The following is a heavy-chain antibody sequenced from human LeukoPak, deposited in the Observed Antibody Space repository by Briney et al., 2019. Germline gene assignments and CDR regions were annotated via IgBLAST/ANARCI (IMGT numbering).Heavy chain of an antibody. Sequence: NPSETLSLTCTVSGGSISSSSYYWGWIRQPPVKGLEWIGSIYYSGSTYYNPSLKSRVTISVDTSKNQFSLKLSSVTAADTAVYYCARRNYGDYGFDYWGQGTLVTVSS. V-gene: IGHV4-39*07. CDR2: IYYSGST. D-gene: IGHD4-17*01. CDR3: ARRNYGDYGFDY. CDR1: GGSISSSSYY. J-gene: IGHJ4*02.